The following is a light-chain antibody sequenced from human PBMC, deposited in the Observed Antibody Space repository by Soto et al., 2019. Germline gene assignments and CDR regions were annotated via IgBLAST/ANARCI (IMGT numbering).Light chain of an antibody. V-gene: IGKV1-17*01. J-gene: IGKJ4*01. CDR3: LHHTTYLLS. Sequence: DIQMTQSPSSLSASVGDRVTITCRASQGIRDDLGWYQQKPGKAPTRLIYAVSSLQNGVPSRFSGTGSGTEFTLSISIMQPEDFAPYYCLHHTTYLLSFGGRGKVDI. CDR1: QGIRDD. CDR2: AVS.